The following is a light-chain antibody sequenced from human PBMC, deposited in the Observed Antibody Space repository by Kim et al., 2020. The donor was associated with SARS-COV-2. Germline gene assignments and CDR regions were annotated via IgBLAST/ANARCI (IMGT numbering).Light chain of an antibody. J-gene: IGLJ3*02. CDR2: STS. Sequence: PGGTVSLTCASSTGEVTSGYYPNWFQQNPGQVPRALIYSTSNKHPWTPARFSGSLLGDKAALTLSGVQPEDEAEYYCLLYYGGAQVFGGGTQLTVL. CDR1: TGEVTSGYY. V-gene: IGLV7-43*01. CDR3: LLYYGGAQV.